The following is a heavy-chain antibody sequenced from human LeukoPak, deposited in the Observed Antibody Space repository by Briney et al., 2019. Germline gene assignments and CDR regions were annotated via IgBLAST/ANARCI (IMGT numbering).Heavy chain of an antibody. CDR2: IKSKITGGTT. D-gene: IGHD6-25*01. Sequence: GGSLRLSCAASGFTVSSNYMNWVRQAPGKGLEWIGRIKSKITGGTTDYAAVVKGRFTISRDDSKNTLYLQMNSLKAEDTAVYYCSTQSYSGQVPPSYFQHWGQGTLVTVSS. V-gene: IGHV3-15*01. J-gene: IGHJ1*01. CDR3: STQSYSGQVPPSYFQH. CDR1: GFTVSSNY.